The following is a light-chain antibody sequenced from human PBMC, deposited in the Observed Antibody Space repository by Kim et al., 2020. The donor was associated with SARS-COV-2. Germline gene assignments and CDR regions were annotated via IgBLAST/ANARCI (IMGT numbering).Light chain of an antibody. V-gene: IGKV3-15*01. CDR3: QQYNNWPLT. Sequence: PRERATLTCRASQSVSSNLAWYQQKPGQAPRLLIYGASTRATGIPARFSGSGSGTEFTLTISSLQSEDFAVYYCQQYNNWPLTFGGGTKVDIK. CDR1: QSVSSN. J-gene: IGKJ4*01. CDR2: GAS.